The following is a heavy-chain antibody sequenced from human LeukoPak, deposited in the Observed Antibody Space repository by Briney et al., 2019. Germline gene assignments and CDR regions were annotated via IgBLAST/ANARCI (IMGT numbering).Heavy chain of an antibody. CDR2: ISSNGGNT. D-gene: IGHD5-18*01. J-gene: IGHJ4*02. CDR1: GFTFSSYA. V-gene: IGHV3-64*01. CDR3: ARPEYSYGIGSADY. Sequence: GSLRLSCPASGFTFSSYAMHWVRQAPGKGLQYVSAISSNGGNTYYANSVNGRFTISRDNSKNTLYLQLGSLKEDDMAVYYCARPEYSYGIGSADYWGQGTLVTVSS.